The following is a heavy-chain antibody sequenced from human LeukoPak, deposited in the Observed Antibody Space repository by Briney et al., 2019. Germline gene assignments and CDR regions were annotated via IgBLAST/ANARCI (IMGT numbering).Heavy chain of an antibody. J-gene: IGHJ4*02. CDR3: TREKDYGGNFDY. V-gene: IGHV3-21*03. CDR1: GFTFSTYN. CDR2: ISSSTSYI. Sequence: GGSLRLSCTASGFTFSTYNMNWVRQAPGKGLEWVTSISSSTSYIYYADSVRGRFTISRDNAKNSLYLQMNSLKTEDTGVYYCTREKDYGGNFDYWGQGTLVTVSS. D-gene: IGHD4-23*01.